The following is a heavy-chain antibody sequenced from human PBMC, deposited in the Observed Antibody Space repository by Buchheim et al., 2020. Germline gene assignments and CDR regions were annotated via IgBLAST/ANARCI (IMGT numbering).Heavy chain of an antibody. J-gene: IGHJ6*02. CDR3: VRELYFYDTTGQGFYYYGMDV. Sequence: QVHLVESGGGVVQPGTSLRLSCEASGFNFTNHGMHWVRQAPGGGLEWVAVISFDGAKKFYGDSVRGRFTISRDNSKKTLSLQLRGLRGGDTAVYYCVRELYFYDTTGQGFYYYGMDVWGQGT. CDR1: GFNFTNHG. CDR2: ISFDGAKK. V-gene: IGHV3-30*03. D-gene: IGHD3-16*01.